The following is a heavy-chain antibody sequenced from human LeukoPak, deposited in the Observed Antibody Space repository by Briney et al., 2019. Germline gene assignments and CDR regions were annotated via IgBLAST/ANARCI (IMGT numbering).Heavy chain of an antibody. J-gene: IGHJ4*02. CDR1: GYTFTGYY. V-gene: IGHV1-2*02. CDR2: INPNSGGT. Sequence: VASVKVSCKASGYTFTGYYMHWVRQAPGQGLGWMGWINPNSGGTNYAQKFQGRVTMTRDTSISTAYMELSRLRSDDTAVYYCARDSAPGDTYGLLGIDSWGQGTLVTVSS. CDR3: ARDSAPGDTYGLLGIDS. D-gene: IGHD5-18*01.